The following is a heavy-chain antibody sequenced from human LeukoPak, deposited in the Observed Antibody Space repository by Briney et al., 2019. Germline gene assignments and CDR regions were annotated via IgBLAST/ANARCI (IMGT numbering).Heavy chain of an antibody. D-gene: IGHD3-16*02. J-gene: IGHJ4*02. CDR1: GFTFSSYE. CDR2: ISSSGSTI. CDR3: ASYYDYVWGSYRPDY. Sequence: PGGSLRLSCAASGFTFSSYEMNWVRQAPGKGLEWVSYISSSGSTIYYADSVKGRFTISRDNAKNSLYLQMNSLRAEDTAVYYCASYYDYVWGSYRPDYWGQGTLVTVSS. V-gene: IGHV3-48*03.